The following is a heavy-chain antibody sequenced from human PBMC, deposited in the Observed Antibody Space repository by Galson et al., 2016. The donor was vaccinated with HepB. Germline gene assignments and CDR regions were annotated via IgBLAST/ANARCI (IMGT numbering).Heavy chain of an antibody. D-gene: IGHD3-10*01. CDR3: ARTWYYGTASTFDL. V-gene: IGHV3-23*01. J-gene: IGHJ4*02. CDR1: GFTFSIYT. CDR2: ITAGGGTT. Sequence: SLRLSCAASGFTFSIYTMSWVRQAPGRGLEWLSAITAGGGTTYYADAAKGRFTIARDNSENTVYLQMNSLTAEDTAVYYCARTWYYGTASTFDLWGQGTLVSVSS.